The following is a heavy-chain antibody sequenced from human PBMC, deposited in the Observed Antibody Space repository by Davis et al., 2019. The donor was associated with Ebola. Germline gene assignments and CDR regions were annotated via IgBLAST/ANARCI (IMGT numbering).Heavy chain of an antibody. CDR2: IKSKTDGGTI. CDR3: TTARRDSSGWIDS. J-gene: IGHJ4*02. Sequence: PGGSLRLSCAASGFSFSNAWMSWVRQAPGKGLEWVGRIKSKTDGGTIDYAALVKGRFPISRDDSKNTLDLQMNSLKTEDTAVYYCTTARRDSSGWIDSWGQGTLVTVSS. D-gene: IGHD6-19*01. CDR1: GFSFSNAW. V-gene: IGHV3-15*01.